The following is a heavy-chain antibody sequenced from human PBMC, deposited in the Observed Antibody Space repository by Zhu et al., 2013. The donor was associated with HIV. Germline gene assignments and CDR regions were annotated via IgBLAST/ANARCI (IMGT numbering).Heavy chain of an antibody. CDR2: IHPHSGDT. Sequence: QVQLVQSGTAVQKPGASMKVSCRSSGYKFTDYYLHWLRQTPGQGLEWMGWIHPHSGDTHSAPKFHGRVTMTRDTSTNTASMELSGLTFDDTAVYYCARVCSFPPCPPDFYFFDYWGQGTLVTVSS. CDR3: ARVCSFPPCPPDFYFFDY. V-gene: IGHV1-2*02. D-gene: IGHD2-21*01. J-gene: IGHJ4*02. CDR1: GYKFTDYY.